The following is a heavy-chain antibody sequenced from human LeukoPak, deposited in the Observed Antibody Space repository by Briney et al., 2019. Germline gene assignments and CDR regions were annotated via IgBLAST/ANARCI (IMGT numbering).Heavy chain of an antibody. Sequence: GGSLRLSCAASGFTFSSYSMNWVRQAPGKGLEWVSYISSSSSTIYYADSVKGRFTISRDNAKNSLYLQMYSLRAEDTPVYYCARGRIYYYYMDVWGKGTTVTVSS. CDR2: ISSSSSTI. J-gene: IGHJ6*03. CDR1: GFTFSSYS. V-gene: IGHV3-48*01. D-gene: IGHD2-15*01. CDR3: ARGRIYYYYMDV.